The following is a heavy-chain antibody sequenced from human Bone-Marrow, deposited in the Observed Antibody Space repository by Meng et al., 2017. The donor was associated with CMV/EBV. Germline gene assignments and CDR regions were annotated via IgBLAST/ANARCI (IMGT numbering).Heavy chain of an antibody. Sequence: GGSLRLSCVASGFSFSSYEMNWVRQAPGKGLEWVAFIRYDGSNKYYADSVKGRFTISRDNSKNTLYLQMNSLRAEDTAVYYCANLETDYWGQGTLVTVSS. D-gene: IGHD1-1*01. J-gene: IGHJ4*02. CDR3: ANLETDY. V-gene: IGHV3-30*02. CDR1: GFSFSSYE. CDR2: IRYDGSNK.